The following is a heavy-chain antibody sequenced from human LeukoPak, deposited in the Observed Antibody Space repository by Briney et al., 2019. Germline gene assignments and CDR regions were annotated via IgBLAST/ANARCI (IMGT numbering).Heavy chain of an antibody. CDR3: ARPMVGSIGTEGYFDY. J-gene: IGHJ4*02. CDR1: GVTVSSNY. Sequence: GGSLRLSCSASGVTVSSNYMSWVRQAPGKGLEWVSVIYAGGNTYYAVPVKGRFTISRDNSKNTLYLQMDSLRAEDTAVYYCARPMVGSIGTEGYFDYWGQGTLVTVSS. V-gene: IGHV3-53*01. D-gene: IGHD4/OR15-4a*01. CDR2: IYAGGNT.